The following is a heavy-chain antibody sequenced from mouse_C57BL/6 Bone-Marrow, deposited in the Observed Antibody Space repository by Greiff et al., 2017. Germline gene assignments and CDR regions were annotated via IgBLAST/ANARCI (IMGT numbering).Heavy chain of an antibody. Sequence: QVQLQQPGAELVKPGASVKMSCKASGYTFTSYWITWVKQRPGQGLEWIGDIYPGSGSTNYNEKFKSKATMAVDTSSSTAYMQLSSPTSEDSAVYYCARPANSNYWYFDVWGTGTTVTVSS. V-gene: IGHV1-55*01. CDR3: ARPANSNYWYFDV. CDR1: GYTFTSYW. D-gene: IGHD2-5*01. J-gene: IGHJ1*03. CDR2: IYPGSGST.